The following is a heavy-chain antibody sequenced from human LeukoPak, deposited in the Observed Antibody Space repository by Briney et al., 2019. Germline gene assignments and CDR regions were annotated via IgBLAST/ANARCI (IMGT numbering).Heavy chain of an antibody. Sequence: PSETLSLTCTVSGGSISSYYWSWIRQPPGKELEWIGYIYYSGSTNYNPSLKSRVTISVDTSKNQFSLKLSSVTAADTAVYYCARVGADGSGFLFDYWGQGTLVTVSS. CDR2: IYYSGST. V-gene: IGHV4-59*12. J-gene: IGHJ4*02. D-gene: IGHD3-10*01. CDR3: ARVGADGSGFLFDY. CDR1: GGSISSYY.